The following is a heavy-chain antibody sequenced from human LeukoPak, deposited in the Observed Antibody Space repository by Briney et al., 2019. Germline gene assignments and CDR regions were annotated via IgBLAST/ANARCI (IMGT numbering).Heavy chain of an antibody. V-gene: IGHV3-7*01. CDR1: GFAFSSYW. CDR3: TRAYSDHSNYFDH. Sequence: PGGSLRLSCAASGFAFSSYWMGWVRQAPGKGLEWAANIKQDGSEKVYVDSVKGRFTISRDNAMNSLYLEMNSLRAEDAAVYYCTRAYSDHSNYFDHWGQGTLVTVSS. CDR2: IKQDGSEK. J-gene: IGHJ4*02. D-gene: IGHD5-12*01.